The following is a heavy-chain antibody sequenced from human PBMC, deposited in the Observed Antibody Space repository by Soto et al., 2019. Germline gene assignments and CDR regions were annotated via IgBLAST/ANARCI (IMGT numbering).Heavy chain of an antibody. Sequence: EQLVESGGGVVQPGMSLRLSCAASGITFRTHGVHWVRQAPGKGLEWVALISYDGSNTYYGDSVKGRFTISRDNSKNMLYLQMNGLRADDTAVYYCAMYTSEALFDSWGQGTLVTVSS. J-gene: IGHJ4*02. CDR2: ISYDGSNT. CDR3: AMYTSEALFDS. D-gene: IGHD2-8*01. V-gene: IGHV3-30*03. CDR1: GITFRTHG.